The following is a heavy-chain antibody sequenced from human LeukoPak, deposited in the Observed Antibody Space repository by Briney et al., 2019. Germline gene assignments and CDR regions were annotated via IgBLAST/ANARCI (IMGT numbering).Heavy chain of an antibody. CDR2: IYHSGST. V-gene: IGHV4-4*02. J-gene: IGHJ6*04. D-gene: IGHD2-2*01. CDR3: ASLVVPAAMGGGTNYYYYYGMDV. CDR1: GGSISSSNW. Sequence: SETLSLTCAVSGGSISSSNWWSWVRQPPGKGLEWIGEIYHSGSTNYNPPLKSRVPISVDKSKNQFSLKLSSVTDADTAAYYCASLVVPAAMGGGTNYYYYYGMDVWGKGTTVTVSS.